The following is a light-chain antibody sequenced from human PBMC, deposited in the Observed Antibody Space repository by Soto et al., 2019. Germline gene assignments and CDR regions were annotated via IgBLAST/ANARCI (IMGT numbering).Light chain of an antibody. J-gene: IGKJ1*01. V-gene: IGKV3-15*01. CDR1: QSVSSK. CDR2: GAS. Sequence: EIVMTQSPATLSVSPGERATLSCRASQSVSSKLAWYKQKPGKGPRLLIYGASTWATGIPARFSGSGSETEFTLTISSLQSEDFAVYYCQHYSTWRWTFGQGTKVEIK. CDR3: QHYSTWRWT.